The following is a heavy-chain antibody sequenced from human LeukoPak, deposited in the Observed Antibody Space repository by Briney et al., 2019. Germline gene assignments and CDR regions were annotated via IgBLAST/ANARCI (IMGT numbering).Heavy chain of an antibody. CDR2: ISTTVTNT. J-gene: IGHJ5*02. CDR3: TKRAEFGGFDP. CDR1: GFTFSTSA. Sequence: GGSLRLSCAASGFTFSTSAMTRVRQAPGKGLEWVSSISTTVTNTYYADSVKGRFTISRDNSNNTVYLQMNSLTAGDTALYYCTKRAEFGGFDPWGQGTLVTVSS. D-gene: IGHD3-10*01. V-gene: IGHV3-23*01.